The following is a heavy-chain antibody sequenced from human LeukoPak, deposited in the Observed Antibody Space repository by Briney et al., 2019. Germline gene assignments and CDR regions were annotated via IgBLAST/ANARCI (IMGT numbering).Heavy chain of an antibody. Sequence: GGSLRLSCAASGFTFSSYGMHWVRQAPGKGLEWVAFIRYDGSNKYYADSVKGRFTISRDNSKNTLFLQMNSLRAEDTAVYYCAKDLGQKRITMIVVVIPDPSFDYWGQGTLVTVSS. V-gene: IGHV3-30*02. D-gene: IGHD3-22*01. CDR2: IRYDGSNK. CDR3: AKDLGQKRITMIVVVIPDPSFDY. CDR1: GFTFSSYG. J-gene: IGHJ4*02.